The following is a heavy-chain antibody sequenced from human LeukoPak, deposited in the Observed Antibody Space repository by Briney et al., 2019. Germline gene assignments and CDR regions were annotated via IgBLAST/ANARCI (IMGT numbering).Heavy chain of an antibody. Sequence: SETLSLTCTVFGGSISSYYWSWIRQPPGKGLEWIGYIYYSGSTNYNPSLKSRVTISVDTSKNQFSLKLSSVTAADTAVYYCARQSTYYYDCSGYLPPHFDYWGQGTLVTVSS. CDR2: IYYSGST. J-gene: IGHJ4*02. V-gene: IGHV4-59*08. CDR3: ARQSTYYYDCSGYLPPHFDY. CDR1: GGSISSYY. D-gene: IGHD3-22*01.